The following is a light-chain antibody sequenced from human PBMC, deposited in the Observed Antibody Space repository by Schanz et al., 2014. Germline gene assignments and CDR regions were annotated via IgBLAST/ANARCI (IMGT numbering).Light chain of an antibody. Sequence: EIVLTQSPATLSLSPGERATLSCRASQRLTSYLAWYQHIPGQAPRLLIYDTSNRATGIPARFRGSGYGTDFTLTITSLQPEDIATYYCQQYSSYWAFGQGTKVEIK. CDR3: QQYSSYWA. CDR1: QRLTSY. V-gene: IGKV3-11*01. CDR2: DTS. J-gene: IGKJ1*01.